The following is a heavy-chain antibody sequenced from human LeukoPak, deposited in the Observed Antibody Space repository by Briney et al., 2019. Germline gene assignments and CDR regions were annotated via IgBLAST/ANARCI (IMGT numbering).Heavy chain of an antibody. V-gene: IGHV3-21*01. CDR2: ISSSSSYI. CDR1: GFTFSSYS. D-gene: IGHD2-2*01. CDR3: ARGGGVVVPATYSIHDAFDI. Sequence: NTGGSLRLSCAASGFTFSSYSMNWVRQAPGKGLEWVSSISSSSSYIYYADSVKGRFTISRDNAKNSLYLQMNSLRAEDTAVFYCARGGGVVVPATYSIHDAFDIWGQGTMVTVSS. J-gene: IGHJ3*02.